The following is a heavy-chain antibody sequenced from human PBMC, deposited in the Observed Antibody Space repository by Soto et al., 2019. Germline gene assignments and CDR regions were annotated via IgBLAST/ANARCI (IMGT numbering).Heavy chain of an antibody. J-gene: IGHJ5*02. D-gene: IGHD3-10*01. CDR2: MNPGSGNT. CDR1: GYTFTNYE. Sequence: GASVKVSCKASGYTFTNYEINWVRQATGQGLERMGWMNPGSGNTGYAHKFQGRVTMTRNISISTAYMELSRLGSDDTAIYYCARMASSGSLNWFDPWGQGTLVTVSS. CDR3: ARMASSGSLNWFDP. V-gene: IGHV1-8*01.